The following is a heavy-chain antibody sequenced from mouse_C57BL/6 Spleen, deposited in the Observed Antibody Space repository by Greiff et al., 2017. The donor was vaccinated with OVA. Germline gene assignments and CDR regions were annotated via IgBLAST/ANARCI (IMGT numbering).Heavy chain of an antibody. CDR2: ISSGSSTI. J-gene: IGHJ2*01. Sequence: EVQGVESGGGLVKPGGSLKLSCAASGFTFSDYGMHWVRQAPEKGLEWVAYISSGSSTIYYADTVKGRFTFSRDNAKNTLFLQMTSLRSEYTAKYYGARDDGSSYDAYVDDWGQGTTLTVSS. D-gene: IGHD1-1*01. V-gene: IGHV5-17*01. CDR1: GFTFSDYG. CDR3: ARDDGSSYDAYVDD.